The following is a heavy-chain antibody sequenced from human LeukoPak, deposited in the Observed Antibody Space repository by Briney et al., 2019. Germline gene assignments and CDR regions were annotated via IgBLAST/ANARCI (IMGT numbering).Heavy chain of an antibody. Sequence: PGGSLRLSCAASGFTFSTYAIHWVRQAPGKGLEWVAVIWFDGSEHYYADSVKGRFIISRDNSKSTSNLQLNSLRAEDTAVYYCAREGDSRWGELSPWGQGTLVTVSS. J-gene: IGHJ1*01. CDR1: GFTFSTYA. CDR3: AREGDSRWGELSP. V-gene: IGHV3-33*01. CDR2: IWFDGSEH. D-gene: IGHD3-16*02.